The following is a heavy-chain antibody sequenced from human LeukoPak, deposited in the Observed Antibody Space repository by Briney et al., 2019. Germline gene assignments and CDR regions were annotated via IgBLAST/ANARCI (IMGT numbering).Heavy chain of an antibody. Sequence: SVKVSCKASGGTFSSYGISWVRQAPGQGLEWMGGIIPIFGTANYAQKFQGRVTITADESTSTAYMELSSLRSEDKAEYYCARVSSRRLLLEWLPFDYYYYYMDVWGKGTTVTVSS. D-gene: IGHD3-3*01. V-gene: IGHV1-69*13. CDR3: ARVSSRRLLLEWLPFDYYYYYMDV. J-gene: IGHJ6*03. CDR2: IIPIFGTA. CDR1: GGTFSSYG.